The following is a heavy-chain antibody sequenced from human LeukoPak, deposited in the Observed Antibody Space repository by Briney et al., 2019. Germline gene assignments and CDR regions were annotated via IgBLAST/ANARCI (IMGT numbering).Heavy chain of an antibody. V-gene: IGHV4-39*01. CDR2: IYYSGST. CDR3: ARVRTIVTTTFDY. CDR1: GGSISSSSYN. D-gene: IGHD4-17*01. Sequence: PSETLSLTCTVSGGSISSSSYNCGWIRQPPGEGLEWIGSIYYSGSTYYNPSLKSRVTISVDTSKNQFSLKLSSVTAADTAVYYCARVRTIVTTTFDYWGQGTLVTVSS. J-gene: IGHJ4*02.